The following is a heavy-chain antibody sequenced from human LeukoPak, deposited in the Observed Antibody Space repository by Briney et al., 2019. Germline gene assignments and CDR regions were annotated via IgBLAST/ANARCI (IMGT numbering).Heavy chain of an antibody. V-gene: IGHV3-23*01. CDR1: GFTFSSYG. Sequence: PGGSLRLSCAASGFTFSSYGMSWVRQAPGKGLEWVSAISGSGGSTYYADSVKGRFTISRDNSKNTLYLQMNSLRAEDTAVYYCVRKGGVVVAAKTGGFDYWGQGTLVTVSS. J-gene: IGHJ4*02. CDR3: VRKGGVVVAAKTGGFDY. CDR2: ISGSGGST. D-gene: IGHD2-15*01.